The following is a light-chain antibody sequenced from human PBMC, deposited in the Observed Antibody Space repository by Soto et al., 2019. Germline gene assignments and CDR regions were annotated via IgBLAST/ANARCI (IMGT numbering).Light chain of an antibody. CDR1: QDIGIW. Sequence: DIQMTQSPSSVSASVGDRVSITCRASQDIGIWLAWYQQKPGKAPRLVISAASTLQSGVPSRFSGSGSGTDFTLTINGLQPEDFATYYCQQATSFPRTFGPGTKVDIK. J-gene: IGKJ3*01. V-gene: IGKV1D-12*01. CDR2: AAS. CDR3: QQATSFPRT.